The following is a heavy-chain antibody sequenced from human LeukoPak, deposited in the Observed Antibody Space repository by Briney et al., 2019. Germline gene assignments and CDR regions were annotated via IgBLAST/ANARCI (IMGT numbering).Heavy chain of an antibody. D-gene: IGHD3/OR15-3a*01. V-gene: IGHV3-30*02. CDR3: ARDHLLDWYYYYVDV. Sequence: GGSLRLSCAASGFTFSSYGIHWVRQAPGKGLEWVAYIRYDGSSAYYADFVKGRFTISRDNSKNTLYLQMHSLRADDTALYYCARDHLLDWYYYYVDVWGKGTTVTVSS. J-gene: IGHJ6*03. CDR1: GFTFSSYG. CDR2: IRYDGSSA.